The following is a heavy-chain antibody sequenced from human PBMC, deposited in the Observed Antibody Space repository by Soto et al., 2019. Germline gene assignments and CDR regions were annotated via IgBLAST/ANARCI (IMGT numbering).Heavy chain of an antibody. Sequence: SVKVSCKASGGTFSSYAISWVRQAPGQGLEWMGGIIPIFGTANYAQKFQGRVTITADESTSTAYMELSSLRSEDTAVYYCAGYYYDSSGYSSMHYYGMDVWGQGTTVTVSS. CDR1: GGTFSSYA. J-gene: IGHJ6*02. V-gene: IGHV1-69*13. CDR3: AGYYYDSSGYSSMHYYGMDV. CDR2: IIPIFGTA. D-gene: IGHD3-22*01.